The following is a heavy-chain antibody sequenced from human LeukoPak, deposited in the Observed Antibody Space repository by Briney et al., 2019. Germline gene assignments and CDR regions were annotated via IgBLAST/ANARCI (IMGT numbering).Heavy chain of an antibody. CDR2: INIDGSIT. D-gene: IGHD5-12*01. V-gene: IGHV3-74*01. CDR1: GFIFSNYW. Sequence: GGSLRLSCAASGFIFSNYWMHWVGHAPRKGLVRVSRINIDGSITNYADSVKGRFTISRDNAKNTVYLEMNNLRAEDTAVYYCAAVVAASPYWGQGTLVTVSS. CDR3: AAVVAASPY. J-gene: IGHJ4*02.